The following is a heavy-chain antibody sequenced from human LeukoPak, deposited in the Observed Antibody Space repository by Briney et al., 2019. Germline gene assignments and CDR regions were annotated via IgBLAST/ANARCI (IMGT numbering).Heavy chain of an antibody. CDR2: IRNKANGYET. V-gene: IGHV3-73*01. CDR3: TRLGYCTNGVCYFDY. CDR1: GFTFSASA. Sequence: QPGGSLRLSCAASGFTFSASAMHWVRQASGKGLEWVGRIRNKANGYETAYAASGKGRFIISRDDSKNTAYLQMNSLKTEDTAVYYCTRLGYCTNGVCYFDYWGQGILVTVSS. D-gene: IGHD2-8*01. J-gene: IGHJ4*02.